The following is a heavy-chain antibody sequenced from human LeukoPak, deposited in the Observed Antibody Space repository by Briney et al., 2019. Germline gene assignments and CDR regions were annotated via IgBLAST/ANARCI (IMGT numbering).Heavy chain of an antibody. CDR2: IYPGDSDT. CDR3: ARLSTIAVWPQDYYGSGSYYNWFDP. J-gene: IGHJ5*02. CDR1: GYSFTSYW. V-gene: IGHV5-51*01. D-gene: IGHD3-10*01. Sequence: GESLKISCKGSGYSFTSYWIGWVRQMPGKGLEWMGIIYPGDSDTRYSPSFQGQVTISADKSISTAYLQWSSLKASDTAMYYCARLSTIAVWPQDYYGSGSYYNWFDPWGQGTLVTVSS.